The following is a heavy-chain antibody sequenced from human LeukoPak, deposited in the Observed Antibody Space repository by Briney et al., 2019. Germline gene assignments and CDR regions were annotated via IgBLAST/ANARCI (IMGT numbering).Heavy chain of an antibody. Sequence: GASVKVSCKASGYTFTSYGISWVRQAPGQGLEWMGWISAYNSNTNYAQKLQGRVTMTTDTSTTTAYMELRSLRSDDTAVYYCARALNLYYYDTSVEPAFDIWGQGTMVTVSS. CDR1: GYTFTSYG. J-gene: IGHJ3*02. CDR2: ISAYNSNT. D-gene: IGHD3-22*01. V-gene: IGHV1-18*01. CDR3: ARALNLYYYDTSVEPAFDI.